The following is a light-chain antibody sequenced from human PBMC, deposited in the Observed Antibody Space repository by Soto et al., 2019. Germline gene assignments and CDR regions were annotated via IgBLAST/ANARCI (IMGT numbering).Light chain of an antibody. Sequence: DIQLHPSTSTLSASVGDSVTITCRASQTIDSWVAWYKQKPGKAPKLLVYDATSLESGVSSRFSGSGYGTDFTLSIKNLKPDDFATYYCQQYNRIITFGQGTKVDIK. CDR3: QQYNRIIT. CDR2: DAT. CDR1: QTIDSW. V-gene: IGKV1-5*01. J-gene: IGKJ3*01.